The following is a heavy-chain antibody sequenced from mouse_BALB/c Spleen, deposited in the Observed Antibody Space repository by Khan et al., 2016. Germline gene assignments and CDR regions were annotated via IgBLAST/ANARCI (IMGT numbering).Heavy chain of an antibody. V-gene: IGHV2-3*01. D-gene: IGHD2-4*01. CDR3: AKPSYYDYGGAMDY. Sequence: QVQLKESGPGLVAPSQSLSITCTVSGFSLTSYGVSWVRQPPGKGLEWLGAIWGDGSTNYHSALLSRLSLSKDNSKSQVFLQLNSLQTADTATYYCAKPSYYDYGGAMDYWGQGTSVTVSS. J-gene: IGHJ4*01. CDR2: IWGDGST. CDR1: GFSLTSYG.